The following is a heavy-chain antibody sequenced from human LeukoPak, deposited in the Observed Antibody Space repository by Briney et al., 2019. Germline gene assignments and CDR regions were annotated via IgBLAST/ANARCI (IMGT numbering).Heavy chain of an antibody. CDR3: ARDNSVGETAWWFDP. V-gene: IGHV1-46*01. CDR2: INPSGGST. D-gene: IGHD1-26*01. J-gene: IGHJ5*02. CDR1: GYAFTSYY. Sequence: ASVKVSCKASGYAFTSYYMHWVRQAPGQGLEWMGIINPSGGSTSYAQKFQGRLTMTRDMFTSTDYMELTSLTSDDTAVYYCARDNSVGETAWWFDPWGQGTLVTVSS.